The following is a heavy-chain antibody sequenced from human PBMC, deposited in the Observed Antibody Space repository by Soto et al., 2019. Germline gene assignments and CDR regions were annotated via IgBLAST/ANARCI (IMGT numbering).Heavy chain of an antibody. CDR1: GFSLSTSGVG. Sequence: QITLKESGPTLVKPTQTLTLTCTFSGFSLSTSGVGVGWIRQPPGKALEWLALIYWDDDKRYSPSLKSRLTITKDTSKNQVVLTMTNMDPVDTATYYCAHRKDDYGDYDYYYFDSWGQGTLVTVSS. CDR3: AHRKDDYGDYDYYYFDS. J-gene: IGHJ4*02. V-gene: IGHV2-5*02. CDR2: IYWDDDK. D-gene: IGHD4-17*01.